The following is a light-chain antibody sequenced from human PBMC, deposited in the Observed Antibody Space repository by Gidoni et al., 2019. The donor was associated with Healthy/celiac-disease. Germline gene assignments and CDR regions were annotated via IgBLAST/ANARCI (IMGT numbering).Light chain of an antibody. J-gene: IGKJ4*01. V-gene: IGKV3-11*01. CDR1: QSVSSY. CDR2: DAS. Sequence: EIVLTQSLATLSLSPGERATLSCRASQSVSSYLAWYQPNPGQAPRLLIYDASNRATGIPARFSGSGSGTDFTLTISSLEPEDFAVYYCQQRSNWLTFGGGTKVEIK. CDR3: QQRSNWLT.